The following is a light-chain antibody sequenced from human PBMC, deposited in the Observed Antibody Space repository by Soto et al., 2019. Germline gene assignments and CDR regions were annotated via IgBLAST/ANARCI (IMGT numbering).Light chain of an antibody. CDR3: SSNAASNSFNIV. V-gene: IGLV2-8*01. J-gene: IGLJ3*02. CDR1: SSDVGGYNY. CDR2: EVT. Sequence: QSALTQPPSASGSPGQSVTISCTGTSSDVGGYNYVSWYQQYPGRAPKLMIYEVTKRPSGVPDRFSGSKSGNTASLTVSGLQAEDEADYYCSSNAASNSFNIVFGGGTKLTVL.